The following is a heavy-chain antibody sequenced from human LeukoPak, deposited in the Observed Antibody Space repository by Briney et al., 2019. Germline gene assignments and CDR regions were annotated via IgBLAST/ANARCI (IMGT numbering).Heavy chain of an antibody. CDR2: INHSGSA. D-gene: IGHD4-17*01. CDR1: VGSFSGYY. CDR3: ARGQGTVTTH. J-gene: IGHJ4*02. Sequence: PSETLSLTCAVSVGSFSGYYWTWIRQPPGKGLEWIGEINHSGSANYNPSLKSRVPISLDTSKNQFSLKLSSVTAADTAVYYCARGQGTVTTHWGQGTLVTVSS. V-gene: IGHV4-34*01.